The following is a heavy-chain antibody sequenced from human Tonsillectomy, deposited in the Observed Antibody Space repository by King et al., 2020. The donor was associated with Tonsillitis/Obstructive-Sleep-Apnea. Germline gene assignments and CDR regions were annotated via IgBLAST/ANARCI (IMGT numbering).Heavy chain of an antibody. CDR1: GGSISSDY. D-gene: IGHD6-13*01. CDR2: IYYSGST. CDR3: ARQESSRWHVGNPHQFDY. Sequence: QLQLQESGPGLVKPSETLSLTCTVSGGSISSDYWSWIRQPPGKGLEWIGYIYYSGSTNYNPSLKSRVTISVDTSKNQFSLKLSSVTAADTAVYYCARQESSRWHVGNPHQFDYWGQGTLVTVSS. J-gene: IGHJ4*02. V-gene: IGHV4-59*08.